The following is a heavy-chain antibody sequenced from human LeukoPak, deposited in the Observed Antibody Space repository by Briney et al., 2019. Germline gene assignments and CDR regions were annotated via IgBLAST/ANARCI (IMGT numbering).Heavy chain of an antibody. V-gene: IGHV4-34*01. CDR1: GGSFSGYY. D-gene: IGHD3-3*01. CDR3: AREETYYDFWSGYYEGGFGD. J-gene: IGHJ4*02. Sequence: SETLSLTCAVYGGSFSGYYWSWIRQPPGKGLQWIGEITRSGSANYNPSLRSRVTMSLDTSKNQFSLKLSSVTAADTAVYYCAREETYYDFWSGYYEGGFGDWGQGTLVTVSS. CDR2: ITRSGSA.